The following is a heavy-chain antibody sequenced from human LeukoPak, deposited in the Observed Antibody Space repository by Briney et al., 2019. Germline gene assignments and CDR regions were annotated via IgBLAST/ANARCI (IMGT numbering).Heavy chain of an antibody. CDR2: ISSSGSTK. V-gene: IGHV3-48*03. CDR3: AKDLNVDY. CDR1: GFTFSSYE. J-gene: IGHJ4*02. Sequence: PGGSLRLSCAASGFTFSSYEMNWVRQAPGKGLEWVSYISSSGSTKYYADSVRGRFTISRDNSKNTLYLQMNSLRAEDTAVYYCAKDLNVDYWGQGTLVTVSS.